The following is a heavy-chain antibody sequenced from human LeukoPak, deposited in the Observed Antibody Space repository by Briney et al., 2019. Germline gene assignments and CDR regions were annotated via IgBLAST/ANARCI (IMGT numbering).Heavy chain of an antibody. J-gene: IGHJ4*02. V-gene: IGHV4-34*01. CDR2: INHSGST. D-gene: IGHD3-10*01. Sequence: PSETLSLTCAVYGGSFSGYYWSWIRQPPGKGLEWIGEINHSGSTNYNPSLKSRVTISVDTSKNQFSLKLSSVTAADTAVYYCARDHRVIGRFGESCFDYWGQGTLVTISS. CDR1: GGSFSGYY. CDR3: ARDHRVIGRFGESCFDY.